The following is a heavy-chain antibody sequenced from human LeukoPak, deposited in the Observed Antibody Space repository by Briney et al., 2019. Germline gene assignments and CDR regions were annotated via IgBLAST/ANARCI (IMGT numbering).Heavy chain of an antibody. D-gene: IGHD2-21*01. CDR2: IHYSGSS. CDR1: GGSISSYY. Sequence: SETLSLTCTVSGGSISSYYWTWIRQPPGKGLEWIGYIHYSGSSRSHPSLNSRVTMSVDTSKSQFFLKLTSVTAADTAVYYCARGRRTAVVMDFDYWGQGTLVTVSS. CDR3: ARGRRTAVVMDFDY. V-gene: IGHV4-59*01. J-gene: IGHJ4*02.